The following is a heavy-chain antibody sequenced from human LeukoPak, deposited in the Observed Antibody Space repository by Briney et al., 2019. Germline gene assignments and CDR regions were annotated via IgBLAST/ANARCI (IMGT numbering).Heavy chain of an antibody. D-gene: IGHD4-17*01. CDR2: ISYDGSNK. CDR3: AKSDGLYGDYPIDY. J-gene: IGHJ4*02. V-gene: IGHV3-30*18. CDR1: GFTFDDYG. Sequence: GGSLRLSCAASGFTFDDYGMSWVRQAPGKGLEWVAVISYDGSNKYYADSVKGRFTISRDNSKNTLYLQMNSLRAEDTAVYYCAKSDGLYGDYPIDYWGQGTLVTVSS.